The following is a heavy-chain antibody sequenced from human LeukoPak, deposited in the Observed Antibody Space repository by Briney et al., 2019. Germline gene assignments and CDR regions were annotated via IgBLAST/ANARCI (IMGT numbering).Heavy chain of an antibody. V-gene: IGHV1-18*01. J-gene: IGHJ4*02. CDR3: ARGAQLVPPLADF. CDR1: GYTFTSYG. CDR2: ISAYNGNT. Sequence: ASVKVSCKASGYTFTSYGISWVRQAPGQGLEWMGWISAYNGNTNYAQKFQGRVTITADESTSTAYMELSSLRSEDTAVYYCARGAQLVPPLADFWGQGTLVTVSS. D-gene: IGHD6-13*01.